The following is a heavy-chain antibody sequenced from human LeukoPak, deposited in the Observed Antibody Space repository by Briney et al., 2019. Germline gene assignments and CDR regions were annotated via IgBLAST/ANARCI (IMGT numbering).Heavy chain of an antibody. CDR1: GGSFSGYY. Sequence: SETLSLTCAVYGGSFSGYYWSWIRQPPGKRLEWIGEINHSGSTNYNPSLKSRVTISVDTSKNQFSLKLSSVTAADTAVYYCARSKYYYDSSGSDYWGQGTLVTVSS. D-gene: IGHD3-22*01. CDR3: ARSKYYYDSSGSDY. CDR2: INHSGST. J-gene: IGHJ4*02. V-gene: IGHV4-34*01.